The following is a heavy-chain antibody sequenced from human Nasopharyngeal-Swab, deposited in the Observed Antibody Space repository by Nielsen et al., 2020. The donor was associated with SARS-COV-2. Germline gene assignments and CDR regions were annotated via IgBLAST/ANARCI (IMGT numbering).Heavy chain of an antibody. CDR3: TTDLGSSGFDY. J-gene: IGHJ4*02. D-gene: IGHD7-27*01. Sequence: QATGKGLEWVGRIKSKTDGGTTDCAAPVKGRFTISRDDSKNTLYLQMNSLKTEDTAVYYCTTDLGSSGFDYWGQGTLVTVSS. V-gene: IGHV3-15*07. CDR2: IKSKTDGGTT.